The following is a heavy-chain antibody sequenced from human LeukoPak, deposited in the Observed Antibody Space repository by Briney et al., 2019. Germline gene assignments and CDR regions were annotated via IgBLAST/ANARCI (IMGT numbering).Heavy chain of an antibody. Sequence: GGSLRLSCAASGFTFSSYSMNWVRQAPGKGLEWVSSISSSSSYIYYADSVKGRFTISRDNAKNSLYLQMNGLRAEDTAVYYCAREIAVNDAFDIWGQGTMVTVSS. CDR3: AREIAVNDAFDI. CDR2: ISSSSSYI. D-gene: IGHD3-22*01. CDR1: GFTFSSYS. V-gene: IGHV3-21*01. J-gene: IGHJ3*02.